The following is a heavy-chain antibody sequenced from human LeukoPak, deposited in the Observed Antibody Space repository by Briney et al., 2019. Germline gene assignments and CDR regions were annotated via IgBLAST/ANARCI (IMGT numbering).Heavy chain of an antibody. CDR3: ARDRLFGHPTYFDY. CDR1: GGTFSSYA. J-gene: IGHJ4*02. D-gene: IGHD3-22*01. CDR2: IIPIFGTA. Sequence: SVKVSCKASGGTFSSYAISWVRQAPGQGLEWMGGIIPIFGTANYAQKFQGRVTITADESTSTAYMELSSLRSEDTAVYYCARDRLFGHPTYFDYWGQGTLVTVSS. V-gene: IGHV1-69*13.